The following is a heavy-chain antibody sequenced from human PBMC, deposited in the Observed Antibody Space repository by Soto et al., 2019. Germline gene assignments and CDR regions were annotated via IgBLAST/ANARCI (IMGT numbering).Heavy chain of an antibody. CDR2: LSFDGSNE. CDR3: AKGGNWNTNYGMDV. CDR1: GFTFSTYG. J-gene: IGHJ6*02. V-gene: IGHV3-30*18. D-gene: IGHD1-20*01. Sequence: QVQLVESGGGVVQPGRSLRLSCTASGFTFSTYGMHWVRQAPGKGLEWVAVLSFDGSNEYYGDSVKGRFTISRDNSKNTLYLQMTRLRSADSAVYYCAKGGNWNTNYGMDVWGQGTTAIVSS.